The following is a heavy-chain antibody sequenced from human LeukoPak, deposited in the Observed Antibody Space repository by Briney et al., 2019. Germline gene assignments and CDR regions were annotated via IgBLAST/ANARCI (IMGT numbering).Heavy chain of an antibody. Sequence: GASVKVSCKASGYAFTGYYMHWVRQAPGQGLEWMGWINPNSGGTNYAQKFQGRVTMTRDTSISTAYMELSRLRSDDTAVYYCARDADFWSGYYPSNWFDPWGQGTLVTVSS. D-gene: IGHD3-3*01. CDR3: ARDADFWSGYYPSNWFDP. V-gene: IGHV1-2*02. J-gene: IGHJ5*02. CDR1: GYAFTGYY. CDR2: INPNSGGT.